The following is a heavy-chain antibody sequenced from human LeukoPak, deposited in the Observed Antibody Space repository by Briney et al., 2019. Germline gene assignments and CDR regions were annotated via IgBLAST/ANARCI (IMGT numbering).Heavy chain of an antibody. CDR1: GGSISSYY. V-gene: IGHV4-59*01. CDR2: IYYSGST. D-gene: IGHD6-13*01. Sequence: SETRSLTCTVSGGSISSYYWSWIRQPPGKGLEWIGYIYYSGSTNYNPSLKSRVTISVDTSKNQFSLKLSSVTAADTAVYYCASGIAAAETFDYWGQGTLVTVSS. CDR3: ASGIAAAETFDY. J-gene: IGHJ4*02.